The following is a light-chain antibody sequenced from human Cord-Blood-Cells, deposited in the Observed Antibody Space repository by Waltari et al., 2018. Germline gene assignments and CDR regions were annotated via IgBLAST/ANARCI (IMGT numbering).Light chain of an antibody. CDR3: QSADSSGTYYV. V-gene: IGLV3-25*03. J-gene: IGLJ1*01. CDR1: ALPKPY. Sequence: SYELTQPPSVSVSPGQTARITCSGDALPKPYAYWYQQKPGQAPVLVIYKDSERPSGIPELFSGSSSGTTVTLTISGVQAEDEADYYCQSADSSGTYYVFGTGTKVTVL. CDR2: KDS.